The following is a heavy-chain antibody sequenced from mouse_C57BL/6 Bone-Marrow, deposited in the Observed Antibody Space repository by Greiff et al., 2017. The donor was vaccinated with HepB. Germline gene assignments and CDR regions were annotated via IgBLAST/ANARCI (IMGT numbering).Heavy chain of an antibody. V-gene: IGHV1-82*01. D-gene: IGHD6-2*01. J-gene: IGHJ4*01. CDR3: ASRSLAMDY. CDR2: IYPGDGDT. CDR1: GYAFSSSW. Sequence: QVQLKESGPELVKPGASVKISCKASGYAFSSSWMNWVKQRPGKGLEWIGRIYPGDGDTNYNGKFKGKATLTADKSSSTAYMQLSSLTSEDSAVYFCASRSLAMDYWGQGTSVTVSS.